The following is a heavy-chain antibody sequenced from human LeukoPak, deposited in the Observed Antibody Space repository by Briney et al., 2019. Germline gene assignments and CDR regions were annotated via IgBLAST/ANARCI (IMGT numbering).Heavy chain of an antibody. J-gene: IGHJ6*02. CDR3: ARVSNWNSGGMGV. V-gene: IGHV1-2*02. D-gene: IGHD1-7*01. Sequence: ASVKVSCKASGYTFTGYYMHWVRQAPGQGLEWMGWINPNSGGTNYAQKFQGRVTMTRDTSISTAYMELSRLRSDDTAVYYCARVSNWNSGGMGVWGQGTTVTVSS. CDR1: GYTFTGYY. CDR2: INPNSGGT.